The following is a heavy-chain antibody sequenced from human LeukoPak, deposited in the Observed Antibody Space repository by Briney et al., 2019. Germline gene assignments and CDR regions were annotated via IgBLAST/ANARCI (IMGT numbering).Heavy chain of an antibody. D-gene: IGHD1-26*01. CDR3: ARDDSGRPDAFDI. Sequence: GESLKISCKGSGYSFDSYWIDWVRQMPGKGLEWMGIIYPGDPETRYSPSFQGQVTISVDKSISTAYLQWSSLKASDTAMYYCARDDSGRPDAFDIWGQGTMVTVSS. CDR2: IYPGDPET. CDR1: GYSFDSYW. J-gene: IGHJ3*02. V-gene: IGHV5-51*01.